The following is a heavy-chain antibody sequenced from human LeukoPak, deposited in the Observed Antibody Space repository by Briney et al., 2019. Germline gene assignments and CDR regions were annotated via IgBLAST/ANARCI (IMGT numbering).Heavy chain of an antibody. V-gene: IGHV4-4*07. J-gene: IGHJ3*02. CDR1: GGSFSSYY. CDR3: ARDGPMSAFDI. Sequence: SETLSLTCTVSGGSFSSYYWSWIRQPAGRGLEWIGRIYTSGSTNYNPSLKSRVTMSVDTSKNQFSLKLSSVTAADTAVYYCARDGPMSAFDIWGQGTMVTVSS. CDR2: IYTSGST.